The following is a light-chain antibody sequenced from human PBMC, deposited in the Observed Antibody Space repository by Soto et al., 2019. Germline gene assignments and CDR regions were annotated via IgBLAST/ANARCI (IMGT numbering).Light chain of an antibody. CDR2: EVS. Sequence: QSVLTQPASVSGCPGPSITISCTGTSSDVGGYNHVSWYQHHPGKAPKLMIYEVSNRPSGVSNRFSGYKSGNTASLTISGLQADDEADYYCNSHTSSNTRVFGTGTKVTVL. V-gene: IGLV2-14*01. CDR3: NSHTSSNTRV. J-gene: IGLJ1*01. CDR1: SSDVGGYNH.